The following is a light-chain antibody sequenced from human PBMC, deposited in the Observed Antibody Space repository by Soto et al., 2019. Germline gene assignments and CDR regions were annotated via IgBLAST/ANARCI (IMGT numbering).Light chain of an antibody. V-gene: IGKV1-39*01. J-gene: IGKJ2*01. CDR2: AAA. Sequence: DIQMTQSPSSLSASVVDTVTITYRASQSISVHLNWYHQKPGKVPKLLIYAAANLQSGVPSRFSGSGSETDFALTISSLQPEDFATYYCQQSYITPYTFGQGTKLEIK. CDR3: QQSYITPYT. CDR1: QSISVH.